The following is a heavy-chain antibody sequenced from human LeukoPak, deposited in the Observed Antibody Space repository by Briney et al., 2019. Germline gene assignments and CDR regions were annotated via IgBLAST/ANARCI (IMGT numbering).Heavy chain of an antibody. CDR2: ICYSGST. J-gene: IGHJ5*02. D-gene: IGHD3-3*01. V-gene: IGHV4-39*01. Sequence: PSETLSLTCTVSGGSINSSSYYWGWIRQPPGKGLEWIGSICYSGSTYYNPSLKSRVTLSVDTSKNQFSLKLSSVTAADTAVYYCARHLSGITIFGVVGFDPWGQGTLVTVSS. CDR1: GGSINSSSYY. CDR3: ARHLSGITIFGVVGFDP.